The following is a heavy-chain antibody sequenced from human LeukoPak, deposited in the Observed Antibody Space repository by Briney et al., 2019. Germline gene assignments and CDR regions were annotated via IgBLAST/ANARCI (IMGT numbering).Heavy chain of an antibody. CDR3: ARIPPLGFSGYLDAFDI. D-gene: IGHD3-22*01. CDR2: INPNSGGT. V-gene: IGHV1-2*02. CDR1: GYTFTGYY. Sequence: ASVKVSCKASGYTFTGYYMHWVRQAPGQGLEWMGWINPNSGGTNYAQKFQGRVTMTRDTSISTAYMELSRLRSDDTAVYYCARIPPLGFSGYLDAFDIWGQGTMVTVSS. J-gene: IGHJ3*02.